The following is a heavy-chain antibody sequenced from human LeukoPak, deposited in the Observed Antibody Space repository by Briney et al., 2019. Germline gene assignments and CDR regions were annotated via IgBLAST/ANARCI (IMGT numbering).Heavy chain of an antibody. CDR2: ISAYKDNT. V-gene: IGHV1-18*01. J-gene: IGHJ4*02. CDR3: ARGRFGESPLDY. CDR1: GYTFTIYG. D-gene: IGHD3-10*01. Sequence: ASVTVCFKSSGYTFTIYGNSWVRQPPGQGLEWMGWISAYKDNTNYAQKLQGRVTITTDTSTSTAYVELRSLRADDTAVYYCARGRFGESPLDYGGQGTLVTVSS.